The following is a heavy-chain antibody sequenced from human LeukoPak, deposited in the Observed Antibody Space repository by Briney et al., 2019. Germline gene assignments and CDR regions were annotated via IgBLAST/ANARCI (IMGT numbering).Heavy chain of an antibody. Sequence: SETLSLTCTVSGGSISTYYWNWIRQPAGKGLEWIGRIYASGSTNYNPSLKSRVTMSVDTSKNQFSLKLSSVTAADTAVYYCARDLESGYYGSGSYYVNYGMDVWGQGTTVTVSS. V-gene: IGHV4-4*07. CDR2: IYASGST. D-gene: IGHD3-10*01. CDR1: GGSISTYY. CDR3: ARDLESGYYGSGSYYVNYGMDV. J-gene: IGHJ6*02.